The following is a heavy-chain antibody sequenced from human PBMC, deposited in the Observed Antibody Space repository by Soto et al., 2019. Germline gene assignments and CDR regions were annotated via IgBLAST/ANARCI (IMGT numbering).Heavy chain of an antibody. Sequence: PSETLSLTCTVSGCSVSSGSYYWSWVRQPPGKGLEWIGYIYYSGSTNYNPSLKSRVTISVDTSKNQFSLKLSSVTAADTAVYYCARFILTGLGDNEGNWFDPWGQGTLVTVSS. V-gene: IGHV4-61*01. CDR1: GCSVSSGSYY. J-gene: IGHJ5*02. CDR2: IYYSGST. CDR3: ARFILTGLGDNEGNWFDP. D-gene: IGHD3-9*01.